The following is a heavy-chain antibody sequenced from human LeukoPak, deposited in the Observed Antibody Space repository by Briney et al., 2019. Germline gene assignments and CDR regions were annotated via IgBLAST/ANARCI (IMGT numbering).Heavy chain of an antibody. D-gene: IGHD6-19*01. CDR2: IHTSGST. CDR3: AREGDVGFVAATHYYYYYMDV. Sequence: PSETLSLTCTVSGGSIISSTYYWGWIRQPPGKGLEWIGRIHTSGSTNYNPSLKSRVTISVDTSRNQFSLKLSSVTAADTAVYYCAREGDVGFVAATHYYYYYMDVWGKGTTVTISS. J-gene: IGHJ6*03. CDR1: GGSIISSTYY. V-gene: IGHV4-39*07.